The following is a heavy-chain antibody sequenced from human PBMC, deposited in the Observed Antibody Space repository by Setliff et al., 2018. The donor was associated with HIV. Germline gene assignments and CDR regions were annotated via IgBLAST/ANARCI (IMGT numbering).Heavy chain of an antibody. D-gene: IGHD3-10*01. V-gene: IGHV5-51*01. CDR3: VRSGRSGELYGF. Sequence: GESLKISCETFGYGFASHWIGWVRQTPGKGLEWVGIIYPGDSKTAYSPDFQGQVSISVDKSINTAHLQWVRLKASDTATYYCVRSGRSGELYGFWGQGTPVTVSS. J-gene: IGHJ4*02. CDR1: GYGFASHW. CDR2: IYPGDSKT.